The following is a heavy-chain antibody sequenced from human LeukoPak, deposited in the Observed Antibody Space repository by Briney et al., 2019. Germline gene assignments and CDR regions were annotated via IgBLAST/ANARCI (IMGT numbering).Heavy chain of an antibody. Sequence: SETLSLTCAVYGGSISSYYWSWIRQPPGKGLEWIGYIYYSGSTNYNPSLKSRVTISVDTSKNQFSLKLSSVTAADTAVYYCARVFSNYDFWSGQNWFDPWGQGTLVTVSS. V-gene: IGHV4-59*01. CDR2: IYYSGST. CDR3: ARVFSNYDFWSGQNWFDP. D-gene: IGHD3-3*01. J-gene: IGHJ5*02. CDR1: GGSISSYY.